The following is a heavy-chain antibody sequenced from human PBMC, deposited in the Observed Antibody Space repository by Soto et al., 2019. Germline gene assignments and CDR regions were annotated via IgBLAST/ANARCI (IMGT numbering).Heavy chain of an antibody. CDR2: ISGTGGST. D-gene: IGHD3-10*01. Sequence: EVQLLESGGGLVQPGGSLSLSCAASGFTFSRYAMSWVRQTPGKGLEWVSGISGTGGSTYYGESVKDRFTIPRDNSKNTLYVQMSSMRAEDTAVYYCAKDVAAAWFGEVVWGKGTTVTVSS. J-gene: IGHJ6*04. V-gene: IGHV3-23*01. CDR3: AKDVAAAWFGEVV. CDR1: GFTFSRYA.